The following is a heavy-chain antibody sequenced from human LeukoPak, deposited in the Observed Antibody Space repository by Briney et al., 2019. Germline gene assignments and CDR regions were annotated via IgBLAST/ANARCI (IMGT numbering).Heavy chain of an antibody. CDR3: TRNLQGYDNSGSYFDY. Sequence: GGSLRLSRAASGFTFSGSGMHWVRQASGKGLKWVGRIRSKANTYATAYAASVKGRFTISRDDSKNTAYLQMNSLKTEDTAVYYCTRNLQGYDNSGSYFDYWGQGTLVTVSS. CDR1: GFTFSGSG. CDR2: IRSKANTYAT. J-gene: IGHJ4*02. D-gene: IGHD3-22*01. V-gene: IGHV3-73*01.